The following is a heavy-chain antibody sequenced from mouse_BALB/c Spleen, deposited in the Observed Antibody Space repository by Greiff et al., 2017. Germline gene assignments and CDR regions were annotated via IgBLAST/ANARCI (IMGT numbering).Heavy chain of an antibody. CDR1: GFNIKDYY. Sequence: VQLQQSGAELVRSGASVKLSCTASGFNIKDYYMHWVKQRPEQGLEWIGWIDPENGDTEYAPKFQGKATMTADTSSNTAYLQLSSLTSEDTAVYYYSYREDVERVLDYWGQGTTLTVSS. CDR2: IDPENGDT. V-gene: IGHV14-4*02. CDR3: SYREDVERVLDY. J-gene: IGHJ2*01. D-gene: IGHD2-14*01.